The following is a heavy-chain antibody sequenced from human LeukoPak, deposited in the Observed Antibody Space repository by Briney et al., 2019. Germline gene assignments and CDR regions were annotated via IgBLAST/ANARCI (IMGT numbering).Heavy chain of an antibody. V-gene: IGHV4-39*01. Sequence: SETLSLTCTVSGGSISSSSYYWGWIRQPPGKGLEWIGSIYYTGRTYYNASLKSRVTISVDTSKNQFSLKLSSVTAADTAVYYCASSRWTPGWFDPWGQGTLVTVSS. CDR1: GGSISSSSYY. J-gene: IGHJ5*02. CDR2: IYYTGRT. CDR3: ASSRWTPGWFDP. D-gene: IGHD4-23*01.